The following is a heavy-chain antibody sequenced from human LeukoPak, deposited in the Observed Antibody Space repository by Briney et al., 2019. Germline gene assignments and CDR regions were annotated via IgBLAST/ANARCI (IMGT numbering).Heavy chain of an antibody. CDR2: IIPIFVTA. CDR1: GGTFSSYA. J-gene: IGHJ5*02. D-gene: IGHD3-22*01. CDR3: ARDLEWSNYYDSSGKWFDP. V-gene: IGHV1-69*05. Sequence: ASVKVSCKASGGTFSSYAISWVRQAPGQGLEWMGRIIPIFVTANYAQKFQGRVTITTDESTSTAYMELSSLRSDDTAVYYCARDLEWSNYYDSSGKWFDPWGQGTLVTVSS.